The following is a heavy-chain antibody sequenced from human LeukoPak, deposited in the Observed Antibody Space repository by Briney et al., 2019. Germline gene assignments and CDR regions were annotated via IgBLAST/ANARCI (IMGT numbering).Heavy chain of an antibody. CDR3: ARGGDFDRARWFDP. J-gene: IGHJ5*02. CDR2: IYSGGST. V-gene: IGHV3-53*01. D-gene: IGHD3-9*01. CDR1: GFTVSSNY. Sequence: GGSLRLSCAASGFTVSSNYMSWVRQAPGKGLEWVSVIYSGGSTYYADSVKGRFTISRDNSKNTLYLQMNSLRAEDTAVYYCARGGDFDRARWFDPWGQGILVTVSS.